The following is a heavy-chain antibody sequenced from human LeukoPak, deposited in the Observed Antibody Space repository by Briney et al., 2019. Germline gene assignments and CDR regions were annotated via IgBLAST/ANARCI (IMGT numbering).Heavy chain of an antibody. CDR1: GGTFSSYA. Sequence: SVKVSCKASGGTFSSYAISWVRQAPGQGLEWMGGIIPIFGTANYAQKFQGRVTITADESTSTAYMELSSLRSEDTAVYYCARVLGDSSGYYYGHDAFDIWGQGTMVTVSS. J-gene: IGHJ3*02. V-gene: IGHV1-69*13. CDR3: ARVLGDSSGYYYGHDAFDI. D-gene: IGHD3-22*01. CDR2: IIPIFGTA.